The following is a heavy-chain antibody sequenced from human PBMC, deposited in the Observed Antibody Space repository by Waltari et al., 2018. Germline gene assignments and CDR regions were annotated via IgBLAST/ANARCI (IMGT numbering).Heavy chain of an antibody. D-gene: IGHD3-10*01. CDR1: GFHFRNYT. CDR2: ISGSGDNT. Sequence: EVQLLESGGGLVQPGGSLRLSCAAPGFHFRNYTMSRVRQAPGKGLEWGSAISGSGDNTFYVDSVKGRFTISRDNSKNTLYLQMNSLRAEDTAVYYCAKHLTLVRGIGPYFDYWGQGTLVTVSS. V-gene: IGHV3-23*01. J-gene: IGHJ4*02. CDR3: AKHLTLVRGIGPYFDY.